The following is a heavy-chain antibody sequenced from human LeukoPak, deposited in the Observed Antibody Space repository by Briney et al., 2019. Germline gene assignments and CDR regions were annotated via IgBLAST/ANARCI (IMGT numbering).Heavy chain of an antibody. V-gene: IGHV1-2*02. CDR2: INPNSGGT. CDR1: GYTFTCYY. CDR3: ARSVLTGYGGDY. J-gene: IGHJ4*02. Sequence: ASVKLSCKASGYTFTCYYMHWVRLAPGQGLEWMGWINPNSGGTNFAQKFQGRVTMTRDTSISTAYMELSRLRSDDTAVYYCARSVLTGYGGDYWGQGTLVTVSS. D-gene: IGHD3-9*01.